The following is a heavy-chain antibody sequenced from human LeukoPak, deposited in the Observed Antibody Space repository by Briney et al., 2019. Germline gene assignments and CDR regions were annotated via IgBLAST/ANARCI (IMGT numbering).Heavy chain of an antibody. D-gene: IGHD5-12*01. CDR2: ISGSGYNT. Sequence: GGSLGLSCGASGFTFSSYGMSWVRQAPGKGLEWVSTISGSGYNTYYADSVKGRFTISRDNSANTLHLQMDSLRVDDTALYYCAKHSGSYFIYHVDSWGQGTLVTVSS. V-gene: IGHV3-23*01. J-gene: IGHJ4*02. CDR3: AKHSGSYFIYHVDS. CDR1: GFTFSSYG.